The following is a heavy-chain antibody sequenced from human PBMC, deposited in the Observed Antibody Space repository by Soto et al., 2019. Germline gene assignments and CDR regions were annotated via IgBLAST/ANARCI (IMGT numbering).Heavy chain of an antibody. CDR2: IYPGDSDT. CDR3: ARSLGITMVRGMALGWFDP. Sequence: PGESLKISCKGSGYSFTSYWIGWVRQMPGKGLEWMGIIYPGDSDTRYSPSFQGQVTISADKSISTAYLQWSSLKASDTAMYYCARSLGITMVRGMALGWFDPWGQGTLVTVSS. V-gene: IGHV5-51*01. CDR1: GYSFTSYW. D-gene: IGHD3-10*01. J-gene: IGHJ5*02.